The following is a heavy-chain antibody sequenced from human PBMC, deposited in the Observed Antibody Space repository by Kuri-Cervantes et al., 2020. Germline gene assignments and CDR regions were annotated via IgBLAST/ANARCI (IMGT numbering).Heavy chain of an antibody. V-gene: IGHV3-7*04. CDR2: IDRDGREI. CDR1: GFTFTSYA. D-gene: IGHD3-10*01. CDR3: ARGDDSRWFQD. J-gene: IGHJ1*01. Sequence: GESLKISCGASGFTFTSYAMSWVRQAPGKGLEWVASIDRDGREIFYVDSVKGRFTISRDNAKNSLSLQMNSLRAEDTALYYCARGDDSRWFQDWGQGTLVTVSS.